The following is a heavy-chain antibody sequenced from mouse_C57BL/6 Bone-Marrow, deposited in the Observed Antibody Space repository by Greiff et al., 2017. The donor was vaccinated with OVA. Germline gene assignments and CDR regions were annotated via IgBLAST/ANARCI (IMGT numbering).Heavy chain of an antibody. CDR1: GYTFTDYN. CDR3: ARSPLWLPYWYFDV. Sequence: EVQGVESGPELVKPGASVKIPCKASGYTFTDYNMDWVKQSHGKSLEWIGDINPNNGGTIYNQKFKGKATLTVDKSSSTAYMELRSLTSEDTAVYYCARSPLWLPYWYFDVWGTGTTVTVSS. D-gene: IGHD2-2*01. CDR2: INPNNGGT. V-gene: IGHV1-18*01. J-gene: IGHJ1*03.